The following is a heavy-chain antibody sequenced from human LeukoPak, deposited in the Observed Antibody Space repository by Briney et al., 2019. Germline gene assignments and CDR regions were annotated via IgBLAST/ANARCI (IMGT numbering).Heavy chain of an antibody. D-gene: IGHD3-3*01. Sequence: GGSLRLSCAASGFTFSSYAMSWVRQAPGKGLEWVSAISGSGGSTYYADSVKGRFTISRDNSKNTLYLQMNSLRAEDTAVYYCAKITDYDSWSGYYRLYYFDYWGQGTLVTVSS. V-gene: IGHV3-23*01. CDR3: AKITDYDSWSGYYRLYYFDY. CDR2: ISGSGGST. J-gene: IGHJ4*02. CDR1: GFTFSSYA.